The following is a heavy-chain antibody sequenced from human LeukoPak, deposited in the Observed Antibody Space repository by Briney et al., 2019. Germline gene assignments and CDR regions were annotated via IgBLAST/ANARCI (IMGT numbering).Heavy chain of an antibody. Sequence: ASVKVSCKASGYTFTGYYMYWVRQAPGQGLEWMGGIIPIFGTANYAQKFQGRVTITADKSTSTAYMELSSLRSEDTAVYYCARVYGLGSGWYGGFDYWGQGTLVTVSS. J-gene: IGHJ4*02. CDR1: GYTFTGYY. CDR2: IIPIFGTA. D-gene: IGHD6-19*01. V-gene: IGHV1-69*06. CDR3: ARVYGLGSGWYGGFDY.